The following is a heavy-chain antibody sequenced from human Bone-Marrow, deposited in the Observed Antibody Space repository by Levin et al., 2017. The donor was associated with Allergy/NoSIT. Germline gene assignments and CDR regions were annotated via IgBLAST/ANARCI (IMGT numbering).Heavy chain of an antibody. CDR1: GYTFTDYY. CDR2: LNPETGGA. Sequence: GASVKVSCRPSGYTFTDYYIHWLRQAPGQGLEWMGRLNPETGGAGLPQHFRGRVTMTTDTSNNTAYMEMSSLTSDDTAVYFCARGEYFDSRFYFDFWGQGSLVTVAS. CDR3: ARGEYFDSRFYFDF. D-gene: IGHD3-22*01. V-gene: IGHV1-2*06. J-gene: IGHJ4*02.